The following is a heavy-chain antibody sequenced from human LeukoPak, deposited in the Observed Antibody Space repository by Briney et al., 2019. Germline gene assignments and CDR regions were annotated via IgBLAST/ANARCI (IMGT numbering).Heavy chain of an antibody. J-gene: IGHJ5*02. CDR2: INHSGST. D-gene: IGHD6-19*01. CDR3: ARGHSSGWYSHRPGWFDP. Sequence: PSETLSLTCAVYGGSFSGYYWSWIRQPPGKGLEWLGEINHSGSTNYNPSLKTRVTISVDTSKNQFSLKLSAVTAADTAVYYCARGHSSGWYSHRPGWFDPWGQGTLVTVSS. CDR1: GGSFSGYY. V-gene: IGHV4-34*01.